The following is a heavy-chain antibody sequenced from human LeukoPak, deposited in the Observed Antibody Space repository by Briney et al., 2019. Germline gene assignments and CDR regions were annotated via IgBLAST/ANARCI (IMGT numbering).Heavy chain of an antibody. J-gene: IGHJ4*02. CDR3: ARDRGKYYDILTGYEGDYFDY. CDR1: GYTFTNYG. Sequence: GSVKVSCKASGYTFTNYGISWVRQAPGQGLEWMGWISGYNGNTNYAQKLQGRVTMTTDSSTSTAYMELRSLRSDDTAVYYCARDRGKYYDILTGYEGDYFDYWGQGTLVTVSS. CDR2: ISGYNGNT. V-gene: IGHV1-18*01. D-gene: IGHD3-9*01.